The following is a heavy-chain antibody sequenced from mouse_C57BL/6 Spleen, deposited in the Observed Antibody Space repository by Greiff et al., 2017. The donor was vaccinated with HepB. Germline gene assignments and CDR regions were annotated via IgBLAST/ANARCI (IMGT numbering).Heavy chain of an antibody. CDR3: ARSKAYGYDWFAY. CDR1: GYTFTSYW. J-gene: IGHJ3*01. Sequence: QVQLQQPGAELVRPGSSVKLSCKASGYTFTSYWMDWVKQRPGQGLEWIGNIYPSDSETHYNQKFKDKATLTVDKSSSTAYMQLSSLTSEDSAVYYCARSKAYGYDWFAYWGQGTLVTVSA. CDR2: IYPSDSET. V-gene: IGHV1-61*01. D-gene: IGHD2-2*01.